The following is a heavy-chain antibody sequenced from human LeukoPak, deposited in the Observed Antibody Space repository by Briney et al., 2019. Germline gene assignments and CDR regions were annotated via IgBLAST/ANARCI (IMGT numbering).Heavy chain of an antibody. J-gene: IGHJ5*02. D-gene: IGHD2-2*01. CDR2: ISGSGGST. Sequence: PGGSLRLSCAASGFTFSSYGMSWVRQAPGKGLEWVSSISGSGGSTYYADSVKGRFTISRDNSKNTLFLQMNSLRAEDTAVYYCARVVPIVVVPAATGWFDPWGQGTLVTVSS. CDR1: GFTFSSYG. V-gene: IGHV3-23*01. CDR3: ARVVPIVVVPAATGWFDP.